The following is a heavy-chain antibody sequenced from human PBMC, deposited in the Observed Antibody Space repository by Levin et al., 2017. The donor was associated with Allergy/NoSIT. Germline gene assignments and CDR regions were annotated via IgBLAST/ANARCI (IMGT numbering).Heavy chain of an antibody. D-gene: IGHD2-2*01. J-gene: IGHJ6*02. CDR1: GYTFTSYY. V-gene: IGHV1-46*01. Sequence: ASVKVSCKASGYTFTSYYMHWVRQAPGQGLEWMGIINPSGGSTSYAQKFQGRVTMTRDTSTSTVYMELSSLRSEDTAVYYCARDRGYCSSTSCLYGMDVWGQGTTVTVSS. CDR2: INPSGGST. CDR3: ARDRGYCSSTSCLYGMDV.